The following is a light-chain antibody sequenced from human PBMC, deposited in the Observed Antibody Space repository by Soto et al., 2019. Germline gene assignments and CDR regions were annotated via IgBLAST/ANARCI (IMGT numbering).Light chain of an antibody. CDR3: QQYGSSPRT. Sequence: EIVLTQSPGTLSLSPGERATLSCRASQSVSSSYLAWYQQKPGQAPRLLIYGASNRATGIPDRFSGSGSGTDFNITISRLEPEDFAVYYCQQYGSSPRTFGQGTRVEIK. V-gene: IGKV3-20*01. CDR1: QSVSSSY. J-gene: IGKJ1*01. CDR2: GAS.